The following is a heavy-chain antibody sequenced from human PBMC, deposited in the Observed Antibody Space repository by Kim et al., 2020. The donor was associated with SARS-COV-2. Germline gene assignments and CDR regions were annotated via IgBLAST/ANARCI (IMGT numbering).Heavy chain of an antibody. Sequence: SETLSLTCTVSGGSISSSSYYWGWIRQPPGKGLEWIGSIYYSGSTYYNPSLKSRVTISVDTSKNQFSLKLSSVTAADTAVYYCARVNGDIVVVVAALGDNGFDPWGQGTLVTVSS. D-gene: IGHD2-15*01. CDR1: GGSISSSSYY. CDR3: ARVNGDIVVVVAALGDNGFDP. J-gene: IGHJ5*02. CDR2: IYYSGST. V-gene: IGHV4-39*07.